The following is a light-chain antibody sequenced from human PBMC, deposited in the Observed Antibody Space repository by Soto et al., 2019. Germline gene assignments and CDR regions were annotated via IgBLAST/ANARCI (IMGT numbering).Light chain of an antibody. CDR2: GNN. Sequence: QSVLTQPPSVSGAPGQRVTVSCTGSSSNIGADYDVHWYQQLPGTAPQLLIYGNNNRPSGVPDRFSGSKPGTSASLAVTGLQAEDEADYYCQSYDSSLSGLVFGGGTKVTVL. J-gene: IGLJ2*01. CDR3: QSYDSSLSGLV. V-gene: IGLV1-40*01. CDR1: SSNIGADYD.